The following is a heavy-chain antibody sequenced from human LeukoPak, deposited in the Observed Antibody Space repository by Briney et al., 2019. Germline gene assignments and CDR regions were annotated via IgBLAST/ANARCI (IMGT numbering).Heavy chain of an antibody. CDR3: AREPPSYSSGWYYFDY. D-gene: IGHD6-19*01. V-gene: IGHV3-7*01. Sequence: GRSLRLSCAASGFTFSSYWMSWVRQAPGKGLEWVANIKQDGSEKYYVDSVKGRFTISRDNAKNSLYLQMNSLRAEDTAVYYCAREPPSYSSGWYYFDYWGQGTLVTVSS. CDR2: IKQDGSEK. J-gene: IGHJ4*02. CDR1: GFTFSSYW.